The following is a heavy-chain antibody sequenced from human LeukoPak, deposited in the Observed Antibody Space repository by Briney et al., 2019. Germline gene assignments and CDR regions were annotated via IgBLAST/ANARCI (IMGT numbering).Heavy chain of an antibody. CDR3: ARGGLIVDRPYYFDY. D-gene: IGHD6-6*01. CDR1: GFTVSSNY. J-gene: IGHJ4*02. CDR2: IYSGGST. V-gene: IGHV3-53*01. Sequence: GGSLRLSCAASGFTVSSNYMSWVRQAPGKGLEWVSVIYSGGSTYYADSVKGRFTISRDNSKSTLYIQMNTLRAEDPAVYYCARGGLIVDRPYYFDYWGQGTLVTVSS.